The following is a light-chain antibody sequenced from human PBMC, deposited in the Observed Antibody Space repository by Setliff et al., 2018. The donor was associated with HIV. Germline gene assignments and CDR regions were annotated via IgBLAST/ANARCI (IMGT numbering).Light chain of an antibody. CDR3: CSNTGSNTYV. J-gene: IGLJ1*01. CDR1: SGDVGRYNL. CDR2: QAS. V-gene: IGLV2-23*01. Sequence: QSALTQPASVSGSPGQSITISCTGTSGDVGRYNLVSWYQQQPGKPPKLMVYQASKRPSGVSNRFSGSKSGNTASLTISGLQAEDEADDYCCSNTGSNTYVFGTGSKVTGL.